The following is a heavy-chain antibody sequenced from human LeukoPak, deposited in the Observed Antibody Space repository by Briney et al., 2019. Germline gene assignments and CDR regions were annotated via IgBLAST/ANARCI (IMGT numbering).Heavy chain of an antibody. V-gene: IGHV3-23*01. CDR2: ISGSGGST. J-gene: IGHJ4*02. D-gene: IGHD1-1*01. Sequence: PGGSLRLSCAASGFTFSNFGMSWVRQAPGKGLEWVSVISGSGGSTYYADSVKGRFTISRDNSKNTLHLQMNSLTAEDTAMYYCAKATGTLGNWGQGTLVTVSS. CDR3: AKATGTLGN. CDR1: GFTFSNFG.